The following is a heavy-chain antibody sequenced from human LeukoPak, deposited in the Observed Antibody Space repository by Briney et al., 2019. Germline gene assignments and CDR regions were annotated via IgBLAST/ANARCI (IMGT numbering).Heavy chain of an antibody. J-gene: IGHJ4*02. CDR3: ARAKMIRGIIPFDY. D-gene: IGHD3-10*01. V-gene: IGHV4-31*03. CDR1: GGSISSGGYY. Sequence: PSETLSLTCTVSGGSISSGGYYWSWIRQHPGKGLEWIGYIYYSGSTYYNPSLKSRVTISVDTSKNQFSLRLSSVTAADTAVYYCARAKMIRGIIPFDYWGQGTRVTVSS. CDR2: IYYSGST.